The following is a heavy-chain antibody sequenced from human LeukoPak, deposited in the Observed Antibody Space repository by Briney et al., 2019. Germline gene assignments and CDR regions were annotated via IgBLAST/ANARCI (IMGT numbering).Heavy chain of an antibody. CDR1: GYSISSGYY. J-gene: IGHJ4*02. Sequence: SETLSLTCAVSGYSISSGYYWGWIRQPPGKGLEWIGNIYYRGSTYYNPSLKSRVIMSIDTSKNQFSLKVNSVTATDTAVYYCAKTVWSRLAAGLDSWGQGTLVTVSS. D-gene: IGHD2-21*02. V-gene: IGHV4-38-2*01. CDR3: AKTVWSRLAAGLDS. CDR2: IYYRGST.